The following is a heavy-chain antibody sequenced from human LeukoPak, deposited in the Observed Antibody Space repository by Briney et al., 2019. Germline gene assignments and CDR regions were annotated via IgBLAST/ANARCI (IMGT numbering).Heavy chain of an antibody. CDR1: GGSISSYY. J-gene: IGHJ6*03. CDR3: ARGVDFASSPYYYYYMDV. CDR2: IYTSGST. V-gene: IGHV4-4*07. D-gene: IGHD2-2*01. Sequence: SSETLSLTCTVSGGSISSYYWSWIRQPAGKGLEWIGRIYTSGSTNYNPSLKSRVTMSVDTSKNQFSLKLSSVTAADTAVYYCARGVDFASSPYYYYYMDVWGEGTTVTVSS.